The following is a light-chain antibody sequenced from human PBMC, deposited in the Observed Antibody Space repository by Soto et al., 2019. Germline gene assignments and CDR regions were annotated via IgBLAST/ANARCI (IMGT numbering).Light chain of an antibody. CDR1: QSVSSN. CDR3: QHYNNWPRT. J-gene: IGKJ1*01. CDR2: GAS. Sequence: EIVMTQSPATLSVSPGERATLSCRASQSVSSNLAWYQQKPGQAPRLLIYGASTRATGIPARFSGSGSGTEFTLTISSLQSEDFAVDDCQHYNNWPRTFGQGTKVVIK. V-gene: IGKV3-15*01.